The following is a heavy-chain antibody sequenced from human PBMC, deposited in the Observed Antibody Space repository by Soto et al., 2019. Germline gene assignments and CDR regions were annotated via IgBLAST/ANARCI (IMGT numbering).Heavy chain of an antibody. Sequence: GGSLRLSCAASGFTFSSYSMNWVRQAPGKGLEWVSSISSSSSYIYYADSVKGRFTISRDNAKNSLYLQMNSLRAEDTAVYYCARESLLRAPYYDSSGYYYRCAFDIWVQGTMVTVAS. CDR3: ARESLLRAPYYDSSGYYYRCAFDI. CDR1: GFTFSSYS. CDR2: ISSSSSYI. J-gene: IGHJ3*02. D-gene: IGHD3-22*01. V-gene: IGHV3-21*01.